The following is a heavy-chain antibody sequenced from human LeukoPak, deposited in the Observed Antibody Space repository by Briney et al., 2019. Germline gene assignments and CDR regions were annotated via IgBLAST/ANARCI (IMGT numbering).Heavy chain of an antibody. CDR1: GFTFSSYA. V-gene: IGHV3-64*01. D-gene: IGHD3-10*01. CDR2: ISSNGGST. CDR3: ARGTRGFDY. Sequence: GGSLRLSCAASGFTFSSYAMHWVRQAPGKGLEYVSAISSNGGSTYYANFVKGRFTISRDNSKNTLYLQMGSLRAEDMAVYYCARGTRGFDYWGQGTLVTVSS. J-gene: IGHJ4*02.